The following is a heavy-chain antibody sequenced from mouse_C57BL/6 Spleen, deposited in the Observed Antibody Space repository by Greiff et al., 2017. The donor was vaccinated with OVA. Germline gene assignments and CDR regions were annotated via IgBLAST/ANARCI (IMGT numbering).Heavy chain of an antibody. CDR3: ARPIITTWYFDY. J-gene: IGHJ2*01. CDR2: INPNNGGT. CDR1: GYTFTDYY. Sequence: VQLQQSGPELVKPGASVKISCKASGYTFTDYYMNWVKQSHGKSLEWIGDINPNNGGTSYNQKFKGKATLTVDKSSSTAYMELRSLTSEDSAVYYCARPIITTWYFDYWGQGTTLTVSS. V-gene: IGHV1-26*01. D-gene: IGHD1-1*01.